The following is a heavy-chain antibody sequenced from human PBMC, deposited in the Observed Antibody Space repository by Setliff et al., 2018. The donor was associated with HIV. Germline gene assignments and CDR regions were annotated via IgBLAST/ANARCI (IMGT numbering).Heavy chain of an antibody. CDR1: GYTFTSYY. V-gene: IGHV1-46*01. CDR2: INPSSGST. J-gene: IGHJ6*02. D-gene: IGHD6-19*01. CDR3: ARGEGSGWDTVEENYYNLDV. Sequence: ASVKVSCKASGYTFTSYYMHWVRQAPGQGLEWMGIINPSSGSTTYAQKFQGRVTMTRDTSTSTVYMELSSLRSEDTAVYYCARGEGSGWDTVEENYYNLDVWGPGTTVTVSS.